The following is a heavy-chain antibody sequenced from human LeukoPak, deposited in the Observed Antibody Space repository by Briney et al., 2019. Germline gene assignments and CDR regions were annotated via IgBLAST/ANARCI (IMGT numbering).Heavy chain of an antibody. CDR3: GRVRTSGNYYIDS. J-gene: IGHJ4*02. CDR2: VNTDGTGT. Sequence: PGGPLRLSCAASGFTFSSYWMHWVRQAPGKGLVWVSHVNTDGTGTRYADSVKGRFTISRDNAKNTLYLEMNSLRAEDTALYYCGRVRTSGNYYIDSWGQGTLVTVSS. D-gene: IGHD6-19*01. V-gene: IGHV3-74*01. CDR1: GFTFSSYW.